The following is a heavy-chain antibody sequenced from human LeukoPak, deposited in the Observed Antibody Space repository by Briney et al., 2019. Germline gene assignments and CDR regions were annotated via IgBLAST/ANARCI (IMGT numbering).Heavy chain of an antibody. CDR3: AGTYESYDRSGYWVYYVDY. Sequence: SGTLSLTCAVYGGTFSGYYWSWIRQPPGKGLEWIGYIYYSGSTNYNPSLMSGVTISVDTSKNHFSLQLSSVPAADTAVYYCAGTYESYDRSGYWVYYVDYWGQGTLVTVSS. CDR1: GGTFSGYY. V-gene: IGHV4-59*01. J-gene: IGHJ4*02. CDR2: IYYSGST. D-gene: IGHD3-22*01.